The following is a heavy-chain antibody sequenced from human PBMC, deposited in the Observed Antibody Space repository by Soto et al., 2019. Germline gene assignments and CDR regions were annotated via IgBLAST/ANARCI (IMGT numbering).Heavy chain of an antibody. V-gene: IGHV3-23*01. CDR1: GFTFSSYA. Sequence: GGSLRLSCAASGFTFSSYAMSWVRQAPGKGLEWVSAISGSGGSTYYADSVKGRFTISRDNSKNTLYLQMNSLRAEDTAVYYCAKDSSTALRSFECFLYSAGFDYWGQGTLVTVSS. J-gene: IGHJ4*02. D-gene: IGHD3-9*01. CDR3: AKDSSTALRSFECFLYSAGFDY. CDR2: ISGSGGST.